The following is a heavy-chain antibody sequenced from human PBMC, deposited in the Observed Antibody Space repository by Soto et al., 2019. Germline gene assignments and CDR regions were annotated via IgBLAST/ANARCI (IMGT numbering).Heavy chain of an antibody. D-gene: IGHD3-10*01. Sequence: ETLSLTCTVSGGSVSSGSYYWSWIRQPPGKGLEWIGYIYYSGSTNYNPSLKSRVTISVDTSKNQFSLKLSSVTAADTAVYYCARFVRIGELLYDWFDPWGQGTLVTVSS. CDR1: GGSVSSGSYY. J-gene: IGHJ5*02. CDR2: IYYSGST. V-gene: IGHV4-61*01. CDR3: ARFVRIGELLYDWFDP.